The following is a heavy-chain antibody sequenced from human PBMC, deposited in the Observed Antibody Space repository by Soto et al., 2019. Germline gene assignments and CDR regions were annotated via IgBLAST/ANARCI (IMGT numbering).Heavy chain of an antibody. V-gene: IGHV4-30-4*01. D-gene: IGHD4-17*01. CDR3: ASAIDDYGDYGGWFDP. Sequence: QVQLQESGPGLVKPSQTLSLTCTVSGGSISSGDYYWSWIRQPPGKGLEWIGYIYYSGSTYYNPSLKSRXXXXXXXXXXXXXXXXXXXXXXXXXXXYCASAIDDYGDYGGWFDPWGQGTLVTVSS. CDR2: IYYSGST. J-gene: IGHJ5*02. CDR1: GGSISSGDYY.